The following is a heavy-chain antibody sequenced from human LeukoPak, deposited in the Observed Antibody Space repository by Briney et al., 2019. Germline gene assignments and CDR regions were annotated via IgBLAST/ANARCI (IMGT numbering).Heavy chain of an antibody. J-gene: IGHJ4*02. CDR2: IYYSGST. D-gene: IGHD3-16*01. V-gene: IGHV4-30-4*08. CDR1: GGSISSGDYY. CDR3: ARARLGSSIDY. Sequence: KSSQTVSLTCTVSGGSISSGDYYWSWIRQPPGKGLEWIGYIYYSGSTYYNPSLKSRVTISVDTSKNQFSLKLSSVTAADTAVYYCARARLGSSIDYWGRGTLVTVSS.